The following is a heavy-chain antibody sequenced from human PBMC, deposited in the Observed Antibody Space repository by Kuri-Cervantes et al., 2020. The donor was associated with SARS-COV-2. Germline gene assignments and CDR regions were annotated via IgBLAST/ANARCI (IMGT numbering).Heavy chain of an antibody. CDR3: ARGITAGVDY. CDR1: GYTFSTFD. CDR2: ISPKNGNT. Sequence: SGKVCGKASGYTFSTFDINWVRQATGQGLKWMGWISPKNGNTDFAQNFQGRIAFTRDTSINTVYMELSSLTSEDTAVSYCARGITAGVDYWGQGTLVTVSS. V-gene: IGHV1-8*03. J-gene: IGHJ4*02. D-gene: IGHD6-13*01.